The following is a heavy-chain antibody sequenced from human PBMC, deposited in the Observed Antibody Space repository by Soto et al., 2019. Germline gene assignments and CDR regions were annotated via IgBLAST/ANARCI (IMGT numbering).Heavy chain of an antibody. CDR1: GFTFSSYA. CDR2: ISGSAATT. Sequence: PGGSLRLSCAASGFTFSSYAMNWVRQAPGKGLEWVSAISGSAATTHFADSVKGRFTISRDNSKNTLYLQMNSLRAEDTAVYYCARVRYYDISSGSYPSAYWGQGTLVTVSS. V-gene: IGHV3-23*01. D-gene: IGHD3-22*01. CDR3: ARVRYYDISSGSYPSAY. J-gene: IGHJ4*02.